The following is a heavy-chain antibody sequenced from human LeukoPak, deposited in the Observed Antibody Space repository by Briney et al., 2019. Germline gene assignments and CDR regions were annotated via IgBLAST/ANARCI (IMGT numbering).Heavy chain of an antibody. V-gene: IGHV4-59*01. CDR3: ARVNPDDAFDI. CDR2: IYYSGST. CDR1: GGSISSYY. J-gene: IGHJ3*02. Sequence: SETLSLTCTVSGGSISSYYWSWIRQPPGKGLEWIGYIYYSGSTNYNPSLKSRVTISVDTSKNQFSLKLSSVTAADTAVYYCARVNPDDAFDIWGQGTMVTVSS.